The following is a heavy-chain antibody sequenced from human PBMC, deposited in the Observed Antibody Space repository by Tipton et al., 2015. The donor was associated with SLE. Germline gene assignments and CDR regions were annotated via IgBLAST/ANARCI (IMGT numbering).Heavy chain of an antibody. Sequence: SLRLSCDASGFTFRNYNMRWIRQAPGKGLEWVAFISDSGSSIYYADSVKGRFTISRDNAKNSFYLQMDSLKTEDTAVYYCVRGYSHASHRVDYWGQGTLVTVSS. V-gene: IGHV3-11*01. CDR1: GFTFRNYN. CDR3: VRGYSHASHRVDY. J-gene: IGHJ4*02. D-gene: IGHD5-12*01. CDR2: ISDSGSSI.